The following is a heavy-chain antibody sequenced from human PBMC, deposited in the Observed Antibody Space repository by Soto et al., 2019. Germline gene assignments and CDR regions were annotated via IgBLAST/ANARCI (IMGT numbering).Heavy chain of an antibody. V-gene: IGHV3-23*01. J-gene: IGHJ4*02. CDR3: AKAHLMILVFTSDY. Sequence: GGYLRLSCAASGFTFSTYAMTWVRQAPGKGLEWLSAITGSGGGTYYADSVKGRFTISRDNSKNTLYLQMNSLRAEATAVYYCAKAHLMILVFTSDYWDQGTMVTVS. CDR1: GFTFSTYA. CDR2: ITGSGGGT. D-gene: IGHD3-22*01.